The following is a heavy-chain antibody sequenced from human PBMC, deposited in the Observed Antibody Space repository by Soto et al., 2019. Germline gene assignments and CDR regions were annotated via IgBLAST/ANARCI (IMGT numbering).Heavy chain of an antibody. CDR3: ARKGPAGVVLLTSDFQYLGV. J-gene: IGHJ6*03. Sequence: QVELVESGGGLVKPGGSLRLSCAASGFTFSDYYMSWIRQAPGKGLEWVAHISGSGTTKYHADSLKGRFTISRDNAKNSLYLQMNSLGVDDTAVYYCARKGPAGVVLLTSDFQYLGVWGKGATVTVSS. D-gene: IGHD3-3*01. CDR1: GFTFSDYY. CDR2: ISGSGTTK. V-gene: IGHV3-11*01.